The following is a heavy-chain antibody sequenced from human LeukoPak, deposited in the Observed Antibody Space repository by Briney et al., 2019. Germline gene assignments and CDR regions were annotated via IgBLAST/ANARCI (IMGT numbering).Heavy chain of an antibody. D-gene: IGHD3-22*01. Sequence: SQTLSLTCTLSGGSISSGSYYWSWIRQPAGNGLEWIGGIYTSGSTNYNPSLKSRVTISVDKSKNQFSLKLSSVTAADTAVYYCARFSSYYDSSGYSRYYFDYWGEGTLVSVSS. CDR1: GGSISSGSYY. CDR2: IYTSGST. J-gene: IGHJ4*02. CDR3: ARFSSYYDSSGYSRYYFDY. V-gene: IGHV4-61*02.